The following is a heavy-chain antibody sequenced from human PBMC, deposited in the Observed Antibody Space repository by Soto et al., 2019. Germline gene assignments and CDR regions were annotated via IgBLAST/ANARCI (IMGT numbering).Heavy chain of an antibody. D-gene: IGHD2-8*01. CDR3: ARQGYCTNGVCYSDAFDI. V-gene: IGHV3-30-3*01. J-gene: IGHJ3*02. Sequence: QVQLVESGGGVVQPGRSLRLSCAASGFTFSSYAMHWVRQAPGKGLEWVAVISYYGSNKYYADSVKGRFTISRDNSKNTRYLQMNSVSDEDTAVYYCARQGYCTNGVCYSDAFDIWGQGTMVTVSS. CDR2: ISYYGSNK. CDR1: GFTFSSYA.